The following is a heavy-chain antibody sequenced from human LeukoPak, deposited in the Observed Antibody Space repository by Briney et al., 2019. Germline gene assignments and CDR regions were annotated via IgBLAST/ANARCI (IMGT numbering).Heavy chain of an antibody. CDR3: AGSGSYGFDY. CDR1: GFTFSRYT. CDR2: ISTSGSAM. D-gene: IGHD1-26*01. V-gene: IGHV3-48*02. J-gene: IGHJ4*02. Sequence: GGSLRLSCAASGFTFSRYTMNWVRQAPGKGLEWVSHISTSGSAMYYADSVKGRFTISRDNAKDSLYLQMNSLRDEDTAVYYCAGSGSYGFDYWGQGTLVTVSS.